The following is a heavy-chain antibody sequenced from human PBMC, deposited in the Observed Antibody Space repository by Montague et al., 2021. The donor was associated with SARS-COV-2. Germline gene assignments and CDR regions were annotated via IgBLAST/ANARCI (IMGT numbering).Heavy chain of an antibody. J-gene: IGHJ4*02. V-gene: IGHV4-4*02. D-gene: IGHD5-12*01. Sequence: SETLSLTCTVSGGSVNSTNWWSWVRQPQGKGLEWIAEVYRTGGTIFNPPFRSRVTLSIDRSKNLFSLNLNSVTVADTAVYYCARTGAYDHFDYWGPGTLVIVSS. CDR2: VYRTGGT. CDR1: GGSVNSTNW. CDR3: ARTGAYDHFDY.